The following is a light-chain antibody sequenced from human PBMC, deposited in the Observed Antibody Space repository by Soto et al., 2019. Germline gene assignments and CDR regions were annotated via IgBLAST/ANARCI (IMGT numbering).Light chain of an antibody. Sequence: EIVLTQSPATLSLSPGERATLSCRASQSVSSYLAWYQQKPGQAPRLLIYDTSKRATGIPARFSGSGSGTDFTLTISSLEPEDFAVYYLQQRTNWPRSFTFGPGNKVDIK. CDR2: DTS. CDR3: QQRTNWPRSFT. V-gene: IGKV3-11*01. CDR1: QSVSSY. J-gene: IGKJ3*01.